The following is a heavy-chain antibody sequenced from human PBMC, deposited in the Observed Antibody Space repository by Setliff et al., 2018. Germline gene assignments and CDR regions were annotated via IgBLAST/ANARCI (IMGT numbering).Heavy chain of an antibody. V-gene: IGHV4-39*01. D-gene: IGHD5-12*01. CDR3: ARNPDFLQYSFDL. CDR2: IYYSGTT. J-gene: IGHJ2*01. CDR1: GDSISSSRYY. Sequence: SETLSLTCTVSGDSISSSRYYWAWIRQPPGKGLEWIGNIYYSGTTYSNPSLKSRVTMSVDTSKNQFSLNVNSVIAADTAVYYCARNPDFLQYSFDLWGRGTLVTVS.